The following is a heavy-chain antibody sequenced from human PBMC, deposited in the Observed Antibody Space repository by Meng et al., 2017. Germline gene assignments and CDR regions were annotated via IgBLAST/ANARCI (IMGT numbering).Heavy chain of an antibody. Sequence: EVQLVESGGGLVKPGWSLRLSCAASGFTFTTSTMNWVRKAPGKGLEWVSSISSSSTYKYYADSVKGRFTISRDDPNNSLYVQMNSLTAGDTAVYYCVRGSGSYSSWGQGTLVTVSS. V-gene: IGHV3-21*02. J-gene: IGHJ5*02. CDR2: ISSSSTYK. D-gene: IGHD1-26*01. CDR3: VRGSGSYSS. CDR1: GFTFTTST.